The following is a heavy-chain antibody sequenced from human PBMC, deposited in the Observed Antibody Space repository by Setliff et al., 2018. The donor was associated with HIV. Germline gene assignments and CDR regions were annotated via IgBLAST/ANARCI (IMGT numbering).Heavy chain of an antibody. CDR2: FDPEDGET. J-gene: IGHJ4*02. Sequence: ASVKVSCKVSGYTLTELSMHWVRQAPGKGLEWMGGFDPEDGETIYAQNFQGRVTMTEDTSSNTAYMELSSLRSEDTAVYYCATGYYDSSGCYYFDYWGQGTLVTVS. V-gene: IGHV1-24*01. CDR1: GYTLTELS. CDR3: ATGYYDSSGCYYFDY. D-gene: IGHD3-22*01.